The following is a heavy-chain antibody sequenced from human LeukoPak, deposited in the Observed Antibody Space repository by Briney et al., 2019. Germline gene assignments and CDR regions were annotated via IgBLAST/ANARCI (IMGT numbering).Heavy chain of an antibody. J-gene: IGHJ4*02. CDR3: ARVGWEWLMSIYYFDY. CDR2: ISYDGSNK. Sequence: GRSLRLSCAASGFTFSSYAMHWVRQAPGKGLEWVAVISYDGSNKYYADSVKGRFTISRDNSKNTLYLQMSSLRAEDTAVYYCARVGWEWLMSIYYFDYWGQGTLVTVSS. D-gene: IGHD3-3*01. V-gene: IGHV3-30*04. CDR1: GFTFSSYA.